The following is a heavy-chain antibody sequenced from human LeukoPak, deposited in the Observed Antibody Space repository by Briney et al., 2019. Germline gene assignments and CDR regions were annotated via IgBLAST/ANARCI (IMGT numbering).Heavy chain of an antibody. CDR3: ARWEEFGAIDY. CDR1: RFTFSSYW. Sequence: GGSLRLSCAASRFTFSSYWMSWVRQAPGKGLEWVANIKQDGSEKYYVDSVKGRFTISRDNAKNSLYLQMNSLRAEDTAVYYCARWEEFGAIDYWGQGTLVTVSS. D-gene: IGHD3-10*01. CDR2: IKQDGSEK. J-gene: IGHJ4*02. V-gene: IGHV3-7*03.